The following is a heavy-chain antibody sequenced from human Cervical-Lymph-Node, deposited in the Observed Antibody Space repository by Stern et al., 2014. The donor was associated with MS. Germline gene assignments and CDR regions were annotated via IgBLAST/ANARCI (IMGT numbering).Heavy chain of an antibody. CDR1: GFTFSSYD. CDR3: AREAANSSSCDY. Sequence: VQLVESGGGVVQPGRSLRLSCAASGFTFSSYDMHWVRQAPGKGLEGVAVTWYDGINKYYADSVKGRFTISRDNSKNTLYLQMNSLRAEDTALYYCAREAANSSSCDYWGQGTLVLVSS. D-gene: IGHD6-13*01. V-gene: IGHV3-33*01. J-gene: IGHJ4*02. CDR2: TWYDGINK.